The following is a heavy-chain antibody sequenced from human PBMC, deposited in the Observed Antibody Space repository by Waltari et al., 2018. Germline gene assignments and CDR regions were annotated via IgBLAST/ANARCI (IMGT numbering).Heavy chain of an antibody. V-gene: IGHV3-23*04. J-gene: IGHJ4*02. D-gene: IGHD3-22*01. CDR1: GFTFSAYA. Sequence: EVQLVESGGDLVQPGGSLRLSCAASGFTFSAYAMSWVRQSPGKGPEWIAAVSTDSLTIYYADSVLGRFTISRDNSKNTLYLEMYSLRVEDTAMYFCANPPSDHYYGFLGFWGQGTLVTVSS. CDR2: VSTDSLTI. CDR3: ANPPSDHYYGFLGF.